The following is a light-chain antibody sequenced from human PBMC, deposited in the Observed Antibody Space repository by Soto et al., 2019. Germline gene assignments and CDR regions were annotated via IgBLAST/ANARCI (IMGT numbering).Light chain of an antibody. V-gene: IGKV3-20*01. CDR3: QQYGSSPNT. CDR2: GAS. CDR1: QSVSSSY. J-gene: IGKJ5*01. Sequence: EIVLTQSPGTLSLSPVERATLSCRASQSVSSSYLAWYQQKPGQAPRLLIYGASSRATVIPDRFSGSGSGTGFTLTINRLEPEDFAVYYCQQYGSSPNTFGQGTRLAVK.